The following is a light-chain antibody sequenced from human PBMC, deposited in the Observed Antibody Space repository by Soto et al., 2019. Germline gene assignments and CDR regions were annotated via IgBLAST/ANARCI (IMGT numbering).Light chain of an antibody. J-gene: IGLJ3*02. CDR2: TND. CDR3: AAWDDSLRGVM. Sequence: QSALAQPPSVSGTPGQRLTISCSGGTSNIGSNNVYWYQQLPGAAPKLLIYTNDQRPSGVPERFSGSRSGTSASLAISDLRSEDEGDNYCAAWDDSLRGVMFGGGTKLTVL. CDR1: TSNIGSNN. V-gene: IGLV1-47*02.